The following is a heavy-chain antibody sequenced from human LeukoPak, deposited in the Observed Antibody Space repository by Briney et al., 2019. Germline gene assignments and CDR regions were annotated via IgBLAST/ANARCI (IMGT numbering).Heavy chain of an antibody. CDR2: IYYSGST. CDR3: ARDLYYYDSSFDSPPPPSAGNAFDI. Sequence: SETLSLTCTVSGGSISSGGYYWSRIRQHPGKGLEWIGYIYYSGSTYYNPSLKSRVTISVDTSKNQFSLKLSSVTAADTAVYYCARDLYYYDSSFDSPPPPSAGNAFDIWGQGTMVTVSS. J-gene: IGHJ3*02. D-gene: IGHD3-22*01. CDR1: GGSISSGGYY. V-gene: IGHV4-31*03.